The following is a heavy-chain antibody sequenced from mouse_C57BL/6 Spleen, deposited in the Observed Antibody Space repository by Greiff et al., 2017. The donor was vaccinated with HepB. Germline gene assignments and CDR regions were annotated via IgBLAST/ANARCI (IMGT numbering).Heavy chain of an antibody. Sequence: QVQLKQPGAELVRPGTSVKLSCKASGYTFTSYWMHWVKQRPGQGLEWIGVIDPSDSYTNYNQKFKGKATLTVDTSSSTAYMQLSSLTSEDSAVYYCAREDYGSSTGYFDVWGTGTTVTVSS. V-gene: IGHV1-59*01. CDR1: GYTFTSYW. D-gene: IGHD1-1*01. J-gene: IGHJ1*03. CDR3: AREDYGSSTGYFDV. CDR2: IDPSDSYT.